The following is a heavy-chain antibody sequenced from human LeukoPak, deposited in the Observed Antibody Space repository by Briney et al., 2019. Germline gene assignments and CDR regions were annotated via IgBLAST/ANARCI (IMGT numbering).Heavy chain of an antibody. Sequence: PETLSLTCRVSGASISSFYWSWIRQSPGKGLEWLGYISNSGRTIYNPSLRSRVAISGDTSKNQLSLNLASVTAADSAVYYCARGDFDWLVAFDYWGQGTLVAVSA. J-gene: IGHJ4*02. V-gene: IGHV4-59*01. CDR1: GASISSFY. CDR2: ISNSGRT. D-gene: IGHD3-9*01. CDR3: ARGDFDWLVAFDY.